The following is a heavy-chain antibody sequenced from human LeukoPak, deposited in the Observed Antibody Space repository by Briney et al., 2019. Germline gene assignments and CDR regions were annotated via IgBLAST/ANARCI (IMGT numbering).Heavy chain of an antibody. CDR3: AKEVVAAAGTGWFDP. CDR1: GFTFSSYG. D-gene: IGHD6-13*01. Sequence: PGRSLRLSCAASGFTFSSYGMHWVRQAPGKGLDWVAVISYDGSNKYYADSVKGRFTISRDNSKNTLYLQMNSLRAEDTAVYYCAKEVVAAAGTGWFDPWGQGTLVTVSS. CDR2: ISYDGSNK. V-gene: IGHV3-30*18. J-gene: IGHJ5*02.